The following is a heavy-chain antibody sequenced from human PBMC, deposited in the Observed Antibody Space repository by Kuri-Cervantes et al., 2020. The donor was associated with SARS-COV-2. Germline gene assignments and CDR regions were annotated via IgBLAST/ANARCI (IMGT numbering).Heavy chain of an antibody. J-gene: IGHJ4*02. Sequence: ASVKVSCKASGYTFIDYYIHWVRQAPGQGLEWMGWINPNSGGTNYAQKFQGWVTMTRDTSISTAYMELSRLRSDDTAVYYCARGDKEDFDYWGQGTLVTVSS. CDR2: INPNSGGT. CDR1: GYTFIDYY. V-gene: IGHV1-2*04. CDR3: ARGDKEDFDY.